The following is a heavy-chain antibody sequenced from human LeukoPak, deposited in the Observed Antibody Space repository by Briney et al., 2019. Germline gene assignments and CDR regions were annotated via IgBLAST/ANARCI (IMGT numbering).Heavy chain of an antibody. CDR3: ARDSSGYDFWSGYYNYYYGMDV. CDR1: GYTFTGYY. D-gene: IGHD3-3*01. J-gene: IGHJ6*02. V-gene: IGHV1-2*04. Sequence: ASVKVSCKASGYTFTGYYMHWVRQAPGQGLEWMGWINPNSGGTNYAQKFQGWVTMTRDTSISTAYMELSRLRSDDTAVYYCARDSSGYDFWSGYYNYYYGMDVWGQGTTVTVSS. CDR2: INPNSGGT.